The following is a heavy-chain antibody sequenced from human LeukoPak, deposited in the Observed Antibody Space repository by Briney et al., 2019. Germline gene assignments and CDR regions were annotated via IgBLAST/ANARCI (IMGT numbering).Heavy chain of an antibody. Sequence: GGSLRLSCTASGFSFSGHWMHWARQLPRKGLVWVSRISPTGSTTSYADSVKGRFTVSRDNAKNTLYLQVNNLRAEDTAVYYCAKDGGLWVSAHWGGSWGRGTLVTVSS. D-gene: IGHD7-27*01. CDR3: AKDGGLWVSAHWGGS. V-gene: IGHV3-74*01. CDR2: ISPTGSTT. CDR1: GFSFSGHW. J-gene: IGHJ5*02.